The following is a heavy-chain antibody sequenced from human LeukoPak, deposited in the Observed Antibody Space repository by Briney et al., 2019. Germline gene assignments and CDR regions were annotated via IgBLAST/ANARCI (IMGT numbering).Heavy chain of an antibody. J-gene: IGHJ4*02. CDR3: AKDSSMVTSYFDY. Sequence: GGSLRLSCAASGFTFSSYGMHWVRQAPGKGLEWVAFIRYDGSNKYYADSVKGRFTISRDNSKNTLYLQMNSLRAEDTAVYYCAKDSSMVTSYFDYWGQGTLVTVSS. CDR1: GFTFSSYG. CDR2: IRYDGSNK. V-gene: IGHV3-30*02. D-gene: IGHD5-18*01.